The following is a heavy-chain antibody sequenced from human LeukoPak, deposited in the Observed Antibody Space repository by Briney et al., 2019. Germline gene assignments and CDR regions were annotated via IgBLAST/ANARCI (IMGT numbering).Heavy chain of an antibody. CDR2: ISGSGGTT. CDR1: GFTFGSYS. V-gene: IGHV3-23*01. CDR3: AKANDFLTAVYFDY. D-gene: IGHD3-9*01. J-gene: IGHJ4*02. Sequence: PGGSLRLSCAVSGFTFGSYSMNWVRQAPGKGLEWVTTISGSGGTTYYAEAVKGRFTISRDNSKNTLSLQMNGLRAEDTAAYYCAKANDFLTAVYFDYWGQGSLVTVSS.